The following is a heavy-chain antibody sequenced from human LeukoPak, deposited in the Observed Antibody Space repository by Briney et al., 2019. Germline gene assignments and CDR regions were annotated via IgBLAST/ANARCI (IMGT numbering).Heavy chain of an antibody. D-gene: IGHD7-27*01. CDR1: GFTFSTDW. Sequence: GGSLRLSCVASGFTFSTDWMSWVRQAPGRGLEWVANINQDGSEKYYVDSVKGRFTISRDNAKNSLYLQMISLRAEDTAVYYCARVGKSEDYFDYWGQGTLVTVSS. CDR3: ARVGKSEDYFDY. J-gene: IGHJ4*02. V-gene: IGHV3-7*01. CDR2: INQDGSEK.